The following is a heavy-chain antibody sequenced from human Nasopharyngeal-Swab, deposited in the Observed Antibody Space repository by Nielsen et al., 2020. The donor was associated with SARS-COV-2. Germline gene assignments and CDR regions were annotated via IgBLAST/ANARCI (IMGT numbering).Heavy chain of an antibody. CDR3: ARGGRCSSRFNFDY. V-gene: IGHV1-8*01. Sequence: ASVKVSCKASGYTFTSYDINWVRQATGQGLEWMGWMNPNSGNTGYAQKFQGRVTMTRNTSISTAYMELRSLRSDDTAVYYCARGGRCSSRFNFDYWGQGTLVTVSS. CDR1: GYTFTSYD. J-gene: IGHJ4*02. CDR2: MNPNSGNT. D-gene: IGHD6-13*01.